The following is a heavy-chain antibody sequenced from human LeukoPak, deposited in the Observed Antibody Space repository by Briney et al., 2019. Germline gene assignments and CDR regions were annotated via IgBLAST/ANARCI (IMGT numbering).Heavy chain of an antibody. CDR3: ARAGGAVPAARRYYMDV. J-gene: IGHJ6*03. CDR2: IYYSGSS. D-gene: IGHD2-2*01. Sequence: SETLSLTCTVSGGSISGYYWSWIRQPPGKGLEWIGYIYYSGSSKFNTSLKSRVTISVDTSKNQFSLKLSSVTAADTAVYYCARAGGAVPAARRYYMDVWGIGPTVTVSS. V-gene: IGHV4-59*12. CDR1: GGSISGYY.